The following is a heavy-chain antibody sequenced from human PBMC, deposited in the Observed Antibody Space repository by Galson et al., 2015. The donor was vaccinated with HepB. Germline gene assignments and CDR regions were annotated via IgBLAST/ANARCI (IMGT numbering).Heavy chain of an antibody. CDR2: ISNDGADK. V-gene: IGHV3-30-3*01. J-gene: IGHJ4*02. D-gene: IGHD2-15*01. Sequence: SLRLSCAASDISFKSYAMFWVRQAPGKGLEWVAVISNDGADKNYADSVKGRFTISRDNSKNTLYLQMSSLRAEDTAVYYCTRARGGFDYWGQGTLVTVSS. CDR1: DISFKSYA. CDR3: TRARGGFDY.